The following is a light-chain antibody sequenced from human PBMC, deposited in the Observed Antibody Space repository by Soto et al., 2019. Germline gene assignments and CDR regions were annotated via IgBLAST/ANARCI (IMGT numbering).Light chain of an antibody. CDR2: DAS. J-gene: IGKJ5*01. V-gene: IGKV3-11*01. Sequence: EIVLTQSPATLSLSPGERATLSCRASQSVSSYLAWYQQKPGQAPRLLIYDASNRATGIPARFSGSGSGTDFTLTISSLHPEDFAVYFCQQFQNYPITFGQGTRLEIK. CDR1: QSVSSY. CDR3: QQFQNYPIT.